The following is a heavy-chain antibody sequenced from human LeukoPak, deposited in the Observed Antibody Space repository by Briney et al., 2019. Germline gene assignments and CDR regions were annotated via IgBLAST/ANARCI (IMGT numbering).Heavy chain of an antibody. J-gene: IGHJ6*03. CDR2: IYRSGST. CDR3: ARTGAGYYYYYMDV. V-gene: IGHV4-38-2*02. Sequence: SETLSLTRIVSGYSISSGYYWGWIRQPPGKGLEWIGTIYRSGSTYSNPSLRGRVTISVDTSKNQFSLKLSSVTAADTAVYYCARTGAGYYYYYMDVWGKGT. D-gene: IGHD1-26*01. CDR1: GYSISSGYY.